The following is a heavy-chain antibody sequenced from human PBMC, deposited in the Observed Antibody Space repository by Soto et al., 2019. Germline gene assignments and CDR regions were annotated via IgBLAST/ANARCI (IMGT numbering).Heavy chain of an antibody. CDR1: GGSISSGGYY. CDR3: ARAGEIYDILTGYYTGGAFDI. D-gene: IGHD3-9*01. Sequence: SETLSLTCTVSGGSISSGGYYWSWIRQHPGKGLEWIGYIYYSGSTYYNPSLKSRVTISVDTSKNQFSLKLSSVTAADTAVYYCARAGEIYDILTGYYTGGAFDIWGQGTMVTVSS. V-gene: IGHV4-31*03. J-gene: IGHJ3*02. CDR2: IYYSGST.